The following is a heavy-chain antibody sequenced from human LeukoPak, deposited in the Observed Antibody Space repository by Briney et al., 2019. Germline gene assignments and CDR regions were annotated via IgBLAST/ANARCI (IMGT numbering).Heavy chain of an antibody. Sequence: GASVKVSGKASAYTFTSYYMNWVRQAPGQGLEWMGIINPSGGSTSYEQKFQGRVTMTMDTSTSTVYMELSSLRSEDTAVYYCARDSAHYYDSSGRRKNWFDPWGQGTLVTVSS. CDR3: ARDSAHYYDSSGRRKNWFDP. V-gene: IGHV1-46*03. CDR1: AYTFTSYY. D-gene: IGHD3-22*01. J-gene: IGHJ5*02. CDR2: INPSGGST.